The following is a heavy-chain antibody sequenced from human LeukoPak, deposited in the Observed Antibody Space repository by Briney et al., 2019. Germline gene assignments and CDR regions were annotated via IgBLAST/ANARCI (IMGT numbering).Heavy chain of an antibody. Sequence: SETLSLTCAVYRGSFSGYYWSWIRQPPGKGLEWIGEINHSGSTNYNPSLKSRVTISVDTSKNQFSPKLSSVTAADTAVYYCARVLPITIFGVVIIRGWFDPWGQGTLVTVSS. J-gene: IGHJ5*02. V-gene: IGHV4-34*01. CDR2: INHSGST. CDR1: RGSFSGYY. CDR3: ARVLPITIFGVVIIRGWFDP. D-gene: IGHD3-3*01.